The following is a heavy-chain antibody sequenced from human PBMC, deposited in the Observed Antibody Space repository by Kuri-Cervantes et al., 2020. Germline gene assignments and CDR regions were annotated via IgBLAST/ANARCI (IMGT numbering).Heavy chain of an antibody. CDR1: GFTFSSYS. CDR2: ISSSSSYI. Sequence: GESLKISCAASGFTFSSYSMNWVRQAPGKGLEWVSYISSSSSYIYYADSLKGRFTISRDNAKNSLYLQMNSLRAEDTAVYYCARYMVGATGSDYWGQGTLVTVSS. V-gene: IGHV3-21*05. D-gene: IGHD1-26*01. J-gene: IGHJ4*02. CDR3: ARYMVGATGSDY.